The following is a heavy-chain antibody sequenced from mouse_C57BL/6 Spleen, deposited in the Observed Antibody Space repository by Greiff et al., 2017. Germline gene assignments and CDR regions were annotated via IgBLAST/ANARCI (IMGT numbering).Heavy chain of an antibody. CDR2: IHPNSGST. CDR1: GYTFTSYW. D-gene: IGHD2-2*01. J-gene: IGHJ3*01. V-gene: IGHV1-64*01. CDR3: ARGAMVTPAWFAD. Sequence: QVQLQQSGAELVKPGASVTLSCTASGYTFTSYWMHWVQQRPGQGLEWIGMIHPNSGSTNYNETFKSKATLTVDKSSSTAYMQLSSLTSEDSAVYDWARGAMVTPAWFADWGQGTLVTVSA.